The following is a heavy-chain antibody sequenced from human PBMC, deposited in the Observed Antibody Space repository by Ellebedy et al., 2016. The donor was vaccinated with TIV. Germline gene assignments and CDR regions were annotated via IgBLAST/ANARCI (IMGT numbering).Heavy chain of an antibody. Sequence: SETLSLTCTVSGGSISSNSYYWDWIRQPPGKGLEWIASIYHSGSTYYNPSLKSRVTISVDTSKNQFSLKLSSVTAADTAVYYCARGSPHFDYWGQGSLVMVSS. V-gene: IGHV4-39*01. J-gene: IGHJ4*02. CDR1: GGSISSNSYY. CDR3: ARGSPHFDY. D-gene: IGHD6-25*01. CDR2: IYHSGST.